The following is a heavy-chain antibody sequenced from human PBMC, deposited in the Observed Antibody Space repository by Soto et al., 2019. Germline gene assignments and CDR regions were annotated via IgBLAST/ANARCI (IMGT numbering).Heavy chain of an antibody. J-gene: IGHJ4*02. CDR3: ARSGDNYNVLDY. Sequence: PGGSRRLSCVGSGLTFSDYYMSWVRKAPGKGLEWLSYSSNSGTYTKYAGSVKGRFSISRDNAKNSLHLQINSLRGEDTAVYYCARSGDNYNVLDYWGQGTPVTVSS. CDR1: GLTFSDYY. CDR2: SSNSGTYT. V-gene: IGHV3-11*06. D-gene: IGHD3-10*02.